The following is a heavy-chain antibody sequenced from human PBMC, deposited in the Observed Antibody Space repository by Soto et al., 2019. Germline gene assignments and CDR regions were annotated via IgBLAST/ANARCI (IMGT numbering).Heavy chain of an antibody. CDR1: GNSVSSRFW. CDR2: IYHSGSA. Sequence: SETLSLTCAVSGNSVSSRFWWSWVRQSPGKGLGWIGEIYHSGSANYNPSLKSRVTMSVDNSKNQLSLKLNSVTAADTAVYYCARYNAASGTYYFDYWGQGTLVTVSS. V-gene: IGHV4-4*02. D-gene: IGHD6-13*01. CDR3: ARYNAASGTYYFDY. J-gene: IGHJ4*02.